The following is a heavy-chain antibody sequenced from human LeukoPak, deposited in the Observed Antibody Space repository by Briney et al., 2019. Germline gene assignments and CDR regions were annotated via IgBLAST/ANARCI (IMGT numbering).Heavy chain of an antibody. CDR2: ISGSGGST. CDR1: GFTVSSNY. V-gene: IGHV3-23*01. J-gene: IGHJ6*02. CDR3: AKNLLPYYYGMDV. Sequence: GGSLRLSCAASGFTVSSNYMSWVRQAPGKGLEWVSAISGSGGSTYYADSVKGRFTISRDNSKNTLYLQMNSLRAEDTAVYYCAKNLLPYYYGMDVWGQGTTVTVSS.